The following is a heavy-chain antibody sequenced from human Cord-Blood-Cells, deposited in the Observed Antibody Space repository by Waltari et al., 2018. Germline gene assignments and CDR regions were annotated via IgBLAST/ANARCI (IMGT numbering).Heavy chain of an antibody. CDR3: AKDFTMTTDAFDI. D-gene: IGHD4-17*01. CDR1: GFTFSSYA. CDR2: IIGSGGSK. Sequence: EVQLLESGGGLVQPGGSLRLSCAASGFTFSSYAMSWVRQAPGGGLVWVAAIIGSGGSKYHADSVKCRFTSSRDNSKNTMYMQMNSLRAEDTDVYYCAKDFTMTTDAFDIWGQGTMVTVSS. V-gene: IGHV3-23*01. J-gene: IGHJ3*02.